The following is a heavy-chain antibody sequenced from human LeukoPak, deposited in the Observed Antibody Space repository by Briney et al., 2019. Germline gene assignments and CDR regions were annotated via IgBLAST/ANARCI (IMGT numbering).Heavy chain of an antibody. D-gene: IGHD3-3*01. CDR3: ARRRSRVTIFGVALNWLDS. CDR1: GGSFSNYD. CDR2: IHHSGRT. Sequence: LETLSLTCAVYGGSFSNYDWTWIRQPPGKGLEWIGEIHHSGRTNYNPSLKSRITISADTSKKQFSLMLSSVTAADTAVYYFARRRSRVTIFGVALNWLDSWGQGNLVTVSS. J-gene: IGHJ5*01. V-gene: IGHV4-34*01.